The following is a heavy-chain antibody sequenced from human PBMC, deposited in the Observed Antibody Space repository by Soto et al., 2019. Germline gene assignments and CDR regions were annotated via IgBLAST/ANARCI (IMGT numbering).Heavy chain of an antibody. CDR3: ARERLKNYYDSSGYTEFDY. CDR1: GGTFSSYA. V-gene: IGHV1-69*01. J-gene: IGHJ4*02. CDR2: IIPIFGTA. Sequence: QVQLVQSGAEVKKPGSSVKVSCKASGGTFSSYAISWVRQAPGQGLEWMGGIIPIFGTANYAQKFQGRVPITADESTSTAYMELSSLRSEDTAVYYCARERLKNYYDSSGYTEFDYWGQGTLVTVSS. D-gene: IGHD3-22*01.